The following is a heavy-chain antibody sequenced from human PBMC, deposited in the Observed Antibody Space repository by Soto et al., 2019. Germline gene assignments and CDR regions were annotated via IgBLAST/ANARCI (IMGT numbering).Heavy chain of an antibody. CDR2: IYYSGST. J-gene: IGHJ6*02. Sequence: ETLSLTCTVSGGSISSYYWSWIRQPPGKGLEWIGYIYYSGSTNYNPSLKSRVTISVDTSKNQFSLKLSSVTAADTAVYYCARVNRGSSYVPDGSYYYYYGMDVCGQGTTVTVSS. D-gene: IGHD5-18*01. CDR3: ARVNRGSSYVPDGSYYYYYGMDV. V-gene: IGHV4-59*01. CDR1: GGSISSYY.